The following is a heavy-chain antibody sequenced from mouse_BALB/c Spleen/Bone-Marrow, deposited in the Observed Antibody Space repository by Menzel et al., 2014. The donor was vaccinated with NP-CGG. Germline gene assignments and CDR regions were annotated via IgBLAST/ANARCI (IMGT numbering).Heavy chain of an antibody. CDR2: IDTSDSYT. V-gene: IGHV1-69*01. CDR3: TRSDYRFDPLPY. Sequence: GAELVMPGASVKMSCKASGHTFTDYWMHWVKQRPGQGLEWIGAIDTSDSYTSYNQKFKGKATLTVDESSSTAYMQLSSLTSEDSAVYYCTRSDYRFDPLPYWGQGTLVTVSA. J-gene: IGHJ3*01. CDR1: GHTFTDYW. D-gene: IGHD2-14*01.